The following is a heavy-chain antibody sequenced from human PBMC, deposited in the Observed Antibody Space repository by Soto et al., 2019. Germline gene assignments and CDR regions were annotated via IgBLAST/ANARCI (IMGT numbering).Heavy chain of an antibody. D-gene: IGHD6-13*01. CDR1: GGTFSSYT. Sequence: QVQLVHSGAEVKKPGSSVKVSCKASGGTFSSYTISWVRQAPGQGLEWMGRIIPILGIANYAQKFQGRVTITADKSTSTAYMELSSLRSEDTAVYYCARAGLRYSSAYYGMDVWGQGTTVTVSS. V-gene: IGHV1-69*02. CDR3: ARAGLRYSSAYYGMDV. J-gene: IGHJ6*02. CDR2: IIPILGIA.